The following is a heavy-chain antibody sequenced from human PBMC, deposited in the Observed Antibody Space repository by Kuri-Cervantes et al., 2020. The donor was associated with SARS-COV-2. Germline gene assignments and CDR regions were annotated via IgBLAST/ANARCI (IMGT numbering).Heavy chain of an antibody. J-gene: IGHJ6*02. CDR3: ARDVAMVRGVINLYYYYYYGMDV. D-gene: IGHD3-10*01. Sequence: ASVKVSCKASGGTFSSYAISWVRQAPGQGLEWMGWISAYNGNTNYAQKLQGRVTMTTDTSTSTAYMELRSLRSDDTAVYYCARDVAMVRGVINLYYYYYYGMDVWGQGTTVTVSS. CDR1: GGTFSSYA. CDR2: ISAYNGNT. V-gene: IGHV1-18*01.